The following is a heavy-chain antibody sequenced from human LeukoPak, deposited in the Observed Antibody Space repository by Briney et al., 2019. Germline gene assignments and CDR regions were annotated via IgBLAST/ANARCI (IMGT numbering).Heavy chain of an antibody. J-gene: IGHJ6*03. CDR1: GFTFHDYS. Sequence: GRSLRLSCAASGFTFHDYSMHWVRQVPGRGLEWVSGISWNSNSMGYADSVKGRFTISRDNAKNSLFLEMNSLRSEDTAVYYCVRGRPYMDVWGKGTTVTVSS. CDR3: VRGRPYMDV. V-gene: IGHV3-9*01. CDR2: ISWNSNSM.